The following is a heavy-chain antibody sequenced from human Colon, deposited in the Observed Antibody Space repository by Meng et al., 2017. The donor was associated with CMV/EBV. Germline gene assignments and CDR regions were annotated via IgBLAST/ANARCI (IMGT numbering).Heavy chain of an antibody. J-gene: IGHJ4*02. V-gene: IGHV3-74*01. CDR3: ARGTGAGTSRPGVVVPAAIFDY. CDR2: VNSDGTST. D-gene: IGHD2-2*02. CDR1: GFSFNNNW. Sequence: GESLKISCTASGFSFNNNWMHWVRQAPGKGLVWVSRVNSDGTSTSYADSVKGRFTISRDNAENSLYLQMNSLRAEDTAVYYCARGTGAGTSRPGVVVPAAIFDYWGQGTLVTVSS.